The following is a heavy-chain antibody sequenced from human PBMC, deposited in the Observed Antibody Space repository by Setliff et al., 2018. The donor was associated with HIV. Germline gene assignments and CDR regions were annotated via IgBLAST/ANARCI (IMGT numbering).Heavy chain of an antibody. D-gene: IGHD1-26*01. CDR3: ARKRATLPFDY. CDR2: VNANDGST. Sequence: GASVKVSCKGLHFTFTNYGITWVRQAPGQGLEWMGWVNANDGSTSYALKLQGRVTLTRDTSTSTAYTELRSLTSDDTGVYYCARKRATLPFDYWGQGTLVTVSS. CDR1: HFTFTNYG. V-gene: IGHV1-18*01. J-gene: IGHJ4*02.